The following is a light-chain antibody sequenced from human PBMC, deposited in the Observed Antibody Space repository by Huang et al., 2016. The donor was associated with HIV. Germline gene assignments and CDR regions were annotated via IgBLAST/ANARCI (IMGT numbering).Light chain of an antibody. Sequence: DIQMTQSPSSLSASVGDRVTITCRASQSISNHLNWYQQKPGKVPKLLIYAASTFQTGVPSTFNGSGSGTYFTLTISRLQPEDIATYYCQQSYSTPLTFGGGTKVEIK. J-gene: IGKJ4*01. V-gene: IGKV1-39*01. CDR1: QSISNH. CDR3: QQSYSTPLT. CDR2: AAS.